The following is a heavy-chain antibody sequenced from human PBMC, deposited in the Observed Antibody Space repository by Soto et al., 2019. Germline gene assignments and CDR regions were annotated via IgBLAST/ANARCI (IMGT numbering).Heavy chain of an antibody. J-gene: IGHJ6*03. CDR3: ARLGGRTARDYYYYMDV. CDR2: IYSGGST. D-gene: IGHD1-26*01. V-gene: IGHV3-66*01. Sequence: GGSLRLSCAASGFTVSSNYMSWVRQAPGKGLEWVSVIYSGGSTYYADSVKGRFTISRDNSKNTLYLQMNSLRAEDTAVYYCARLGGRTARDYYYYMDVWGKGTTVTVSS. CDR1: GFTVSSNY.